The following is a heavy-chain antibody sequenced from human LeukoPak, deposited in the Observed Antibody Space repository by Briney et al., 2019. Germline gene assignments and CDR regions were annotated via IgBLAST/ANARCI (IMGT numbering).Heavy chain of an antibody. J-gene: IGHJ5*02. CDR2: ISGSGSST. D-gene: IGHD4-23*01. CDR3: AKGSGYGGNSEVRS. CDR1: GFTFSSYA. V-gene: IGHV3-23*01. Sequence: PGGSLRLSCAAYGFTFSSYAMSWVRQAPGKGLEWVSAISGSGSSTYYADSVKGRFTISRDNSKNTLYLQRNSLRAEDTAIYYCAKGSGYGGNSEVRSWGQGTLVTVSS.